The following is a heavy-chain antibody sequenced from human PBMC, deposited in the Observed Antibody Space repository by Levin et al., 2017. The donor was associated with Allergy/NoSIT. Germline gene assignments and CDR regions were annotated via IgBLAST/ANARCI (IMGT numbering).Heavy chain of an antibody. CDR3: ARDNCSSTSCYDAAFDI. J-gene: IGHJ3*02. D-gene: IGHD2-2*01. Sequence: GASVKVSCKASGGTFSSYAISWVRQAPGQGLEWMGGIIPIFGTANYAQKFQGRVTITADESTSTAYMELSSLRSEDTAVYYCARDNCSSTSCYDAAFDIWGQGTMVTVSS. V-gene: IGHV1-69*13. CDR1: GGTFSSYA. CDR2: IIPIFGTA.